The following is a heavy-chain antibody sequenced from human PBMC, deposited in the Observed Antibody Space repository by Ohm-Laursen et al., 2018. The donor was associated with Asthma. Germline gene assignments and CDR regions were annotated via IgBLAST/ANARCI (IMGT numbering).Heavy chain of an antibody. V-gene: IGHV3-23*01. CDR1: GFTLRSYA. J-gene: IGHJ2*01. D-gene: IGHD7-27*01. Sequence: GSLRLSCTASGFTLRSYALAWARQTPGQGLEWVACITGSGGSTYYADSVKGRFTISRDTSKDALYLQMNSLRVEDTAIYYCARPLHTGDHPYWILDLWGRGTLVTVSS. CDR2: ITGSGGST. CDR3: ARPLHTGDHPYWILDL.